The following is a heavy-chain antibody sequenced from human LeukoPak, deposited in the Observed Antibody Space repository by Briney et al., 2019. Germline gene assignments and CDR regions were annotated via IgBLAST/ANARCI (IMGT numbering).Heavy chain of an antibody. CDR2: ISAYNGNT. CDR3: ARGLWDDRPKYNWFDP. D-gene: IGHD3-16*01. J-gene: IGHJ5*02. Sequence: ASVKVSCKASGYTFTNYGINWVRQAPGQGLEWMGWISAYNGNTNYAQKLQGRVTMTTDTSTSTAYMDLRRLRSDDTAVYYCARGLWDDRPKYNWFDPWGQGTLVTVSS. CDR1: GYTFTNYG. V-gene: IGHV1-18*01.